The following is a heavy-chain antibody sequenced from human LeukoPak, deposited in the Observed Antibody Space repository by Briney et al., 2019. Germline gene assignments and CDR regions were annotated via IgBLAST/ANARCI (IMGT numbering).Heavy chain of an antibody. CDR1: GYSFTSYW. CDR3: ARHLGYGGDLGSFDI. Sequence: GESLKISCKGSGYSFTSYWIGWVRQMPGKGLEWMGIIYPGDSDTRYSPSFQGQVTISADKSISTAYLQWSSLKASDTAMYYCARHLGYGGDLGSFDIWGQGTMVTVSS. CDR2: IYPGDSDT. D-gene: IGHD4-23*01. J-gene: IGHJ3*02. V-gene: IGHV5-51*01.